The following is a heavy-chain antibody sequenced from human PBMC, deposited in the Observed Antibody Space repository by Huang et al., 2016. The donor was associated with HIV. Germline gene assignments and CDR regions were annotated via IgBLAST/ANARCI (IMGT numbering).Heavy chain of an antibody. CDR2: INHRGRP. CDR3: ARILMYYNSSGYGFDY. Sequence: QVQLQQWGAGLLKPSETLSLTCAVYGESFSGYYWSWIRQPPGKGLEWIGEINHRGRPNYNPSLKSRVTRSVDTSKNQFSLKLSSVTAADTAVYYCARILMYYNSSGYGFDYWGQGTLVTVSS. V-gene: IGHV4-34*01. J-gene: IGHJ4*02. CDR1: GESFSGYY. D-gene: IGHD3-22*01.